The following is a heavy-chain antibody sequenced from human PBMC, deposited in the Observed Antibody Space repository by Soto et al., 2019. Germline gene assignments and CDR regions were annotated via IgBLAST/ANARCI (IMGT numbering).Heavy chain of an antibody. J-gene: IGHJ3*02. CDR3: AKKGLGSLKTFCSGSGCHYAFDI. Sequence: EVQLLESGGGLVQPGGSLSLSCAASGFTFTNYAMSWVRQAPGKGLEWVSTISGGGDGTYYADSVKGHFTISRGNSKNTLYLQMNSLRVGDTAIYHCAKKGLGSLKTFCSGSGCHYAFDIWGQGTMVTVSS. D-gene: IGHD6-19*01. V-gene: IGHV3-23*01. CDR2: ISGGGDGT. CDR1: GFTFTNYA.